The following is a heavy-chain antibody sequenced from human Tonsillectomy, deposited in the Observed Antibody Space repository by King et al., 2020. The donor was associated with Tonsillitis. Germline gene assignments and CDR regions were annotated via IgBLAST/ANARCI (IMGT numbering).Heavy chain of an antibody. V-gene: IGHV3-30*14. CDR1: GFTFSPSA. J-gene: IGHJ4*02. CDR2: VSHNGSSE. CDR3: ARPSGHSDSLHFDY. Sequence: VQLVDSGGGVVQPGTSLSLSCAPSGFTFSPSALDWVRPAPGPGLAWVAAVSHNGSSEDSADSVEGRFTISRDNSQHIVYLQINSLRTEDTAIYYCARPSGHSDSLHFDYWGQGSLVTVSS. D-gene: IGHD2-21*02.